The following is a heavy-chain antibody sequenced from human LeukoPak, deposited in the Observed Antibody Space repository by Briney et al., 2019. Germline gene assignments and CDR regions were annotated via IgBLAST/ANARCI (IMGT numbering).Heavy chain of an antibody. CDR3: ARGRYCSGGSCCEG. CDR1: GGSFSGYY. CDR2: INHSGST. V-gene: IGHV4-34*01. J-gene: IGHJ4*02. D-gene: IGHD2-15*01. Sequence: SETLSLTCAVYGGSFSGYYWSWIRQPPGKGLEWIGEINHSGSTNYNPSLKSRVTISVDTSKNQFSLKLSSVTAADTAVYYCARGRYCSGGSCCEGWGQGTLVTVSS.